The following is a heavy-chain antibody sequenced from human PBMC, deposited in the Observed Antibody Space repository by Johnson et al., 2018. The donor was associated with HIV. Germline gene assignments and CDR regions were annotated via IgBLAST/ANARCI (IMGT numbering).Heavy chain of an antibody. CDR1: GFTFSYYA. CDR2: ISCDGSNK. V-gene: IGHV3-30-3*01. D-gene: IGHD6-13*01. J-gene: IGHJ3*02. Sequence: QAQLVESGGGVVQPGRSLRLSCAASGFTFSYYAMHWVRQAPGKGLEWVALISCDGSNKYYADSVKGRFTISRNNSKNTLYLQMNSLNAEETAVYYWARGFGSAAGAFDIWGPGTMVTVSS. CDR3: ARGFGSAAGAFDI.